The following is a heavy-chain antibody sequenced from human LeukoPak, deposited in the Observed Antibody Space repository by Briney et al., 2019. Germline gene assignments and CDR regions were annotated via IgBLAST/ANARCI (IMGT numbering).Heavy chain of an antibody. CDR1: GYTFTGYY. J-gene: IGHJ4*02. CDR3: ARGPGEGGSSGYYYGKPEDPAEYYFDY. CDR2: INPHSGDA. V-gene: IGHV1-2*02. Sequence: ASVKVSCKASGYTFTGYYMHWVRQAPGQGLEWMGWINPHSGDANYAQKFQGRVTMTRDTSISTAYMELSGLRSEDTAVYYCARGPGEGGSSGYYYGKPEDPAEYYFDYWGQGTLVTVSS. D-gene: IGHD3-22*01.